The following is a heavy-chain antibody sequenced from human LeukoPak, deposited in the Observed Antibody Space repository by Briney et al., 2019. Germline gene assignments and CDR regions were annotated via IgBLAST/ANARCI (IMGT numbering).Heavy chain of an antibody. J-gene: IGHJ5*02. D-gene: IGHD4/OR15-4a*01. CDR2: IKGRSDTI. Sequence: GGSLRLSCTASGFIFNNYGMNWVRQAPGKGLEWISYIKGRSDTIHYADSVKGRFTISRDNAKNTLSLQMTSLRAEDTAIYYCERGQGAHDNWFDPWGQGTLVTVAS. V-gene: IGHV3-48*01. CDR1: GFIFNNYG. CDR3: ERGQGAHDNWFDP.